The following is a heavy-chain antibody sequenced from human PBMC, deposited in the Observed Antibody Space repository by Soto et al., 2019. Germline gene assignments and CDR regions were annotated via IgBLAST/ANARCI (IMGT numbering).Heavy chain of an antibody. Sequence: GESLKISCKGSGYSFTNYWIVWVRQMPGKGLEWMGIIYPSDSDTRYSPSFQGQVTISVEKSINTAYLQWDRLKASDTAMYYCASSIAAAGTSAFDIWGQGTMVTVSS. J-gene: IGHJ3*02. CDR1: GYSFTNYW. D-gene: IGHD6-13*01. CDR3: ASSIAAAGTSAFDI. V-gene: IGHV5-51*01. CDR2: IYPSDSDT.